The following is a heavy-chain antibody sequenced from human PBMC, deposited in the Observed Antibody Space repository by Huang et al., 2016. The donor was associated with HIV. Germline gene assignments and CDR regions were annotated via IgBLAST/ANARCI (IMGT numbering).Heavy chain of an antibody. V-gene: IGHV4-59*11. CDR3: ARKDFWSGYYSNWFDP. D-gene: IGHD3-3*01. Sequence: QVQLQESGPGLVKPSETLSLTCTVSGGSITSHSWSWIRQSPGKGLEWIGSIYYSGGTNYNPSLKIRVTISVDTSKNQFSLKLSSVTAADTAVYYCARKDFWSGYYSNWFDPWGQGTLVTVSS. CDR1: GGSITSHS. J-gene: IGHJ5*02. CDR2: IYYSGGT.